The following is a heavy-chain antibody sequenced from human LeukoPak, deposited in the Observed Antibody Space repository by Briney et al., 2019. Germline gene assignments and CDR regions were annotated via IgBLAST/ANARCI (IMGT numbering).Heavy chain of an antibody. CDR3: AKIREYTYYDFWSGQPEGMDV. CDR1: GFTFSSYA. D-gene: IGHD3-3*01. V-gene: IGHV3-23*01. Sequence: PGGSLRLSCAASGFTFSSYAMSWVRQAPGKGLEWVSAISGSGGSTYYADSVKGRFTISRDNSKNTLYLQMNSLRAEDTAVYYCAKIREYTYYDFWSGQPEGMDVWGQGTTVTVSS. CDR2: ISGSGGST. J-gene: IGHJ6*02.